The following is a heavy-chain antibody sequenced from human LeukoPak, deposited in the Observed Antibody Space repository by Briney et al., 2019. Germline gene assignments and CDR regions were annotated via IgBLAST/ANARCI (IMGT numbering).Heavy chain of an antibody. V-gene: IGHV1-18*01. Sequence: ASVKVSCKASGYTFTSYGISWVRQAPGQGLEWMGWISAYNGNTNYAQKLQGRVTMTTDTSTSTAYMELRSLRSDDTAVYYCASSYDYVWTFDYWGQGSLVAVSS. D-gene: IGHD3-16*01. CDR2: ISAYNGNT. CDR1: GYTFTSYG. J-gene: IGHJ4*02. CDR3: ASSYDYVWTFDY.